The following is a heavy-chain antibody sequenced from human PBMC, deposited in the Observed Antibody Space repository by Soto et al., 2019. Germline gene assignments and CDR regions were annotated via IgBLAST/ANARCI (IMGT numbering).Heavy chain of an antibody. D-gene: IGHD3-9*01. CDR2: IKSKSAGGTI. V-gene: IGHV3-15*01. CDR3: GTGDAFDS. CDR1: GFIFRNAW. J-gene: IGHJ3*02. Sequence: EVPLVESGGGLVQPGGSLRLSCAASGFIFRNAWMSWVRQTPGKGLEWVGRIKSKSAGGTIDYAAPVKGRFIIARDDSENTLYLQMDSLKTEDTAVYYCGTGDAFDSWGQGTMVTVSS.